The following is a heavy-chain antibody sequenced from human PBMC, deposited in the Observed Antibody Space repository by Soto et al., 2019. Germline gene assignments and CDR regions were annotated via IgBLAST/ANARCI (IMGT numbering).Heavy chain of an antibody. D-gene: IGHD5-12*01. CDR1: GFTFSSYS. CDR2: ISSSSSTI. J-gene: IGHJ5*02. V-gene: IGHV3-48*02. Sequence: EVQLVESRGGLVQPGGSLRLSCAASGFTFSSYSMNWVRQAPGKGLEWVSYISSSSSTIYYADSVKGRFTISRDNAKNSLYLQMNILRDEDTAVYYCARDVSGLNSFDPWGQGTLVTVSS. CDR3: ARDVSGLNSFDP.